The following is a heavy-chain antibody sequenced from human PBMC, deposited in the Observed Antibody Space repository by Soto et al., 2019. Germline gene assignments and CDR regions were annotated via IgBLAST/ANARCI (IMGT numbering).Heavy chain of an antibody. CDR1: GFTFSSYA. V-gene: IGHV3-23*01. D-gene: IGHD3-10*01. Sequence: EVQLLESGGGLVQPGGSLRLSCAASGFTFSSYAMSWVRQAPGKGLEWVSAISGSGGSTYYADSVKGRFTISRDNSKNTLYLQMNSLRAEDTAVYYCAKGPFSPFGELSLYYYYGMDVWGQGTTVTGSS. CDR3: AKGPFSPFGELSLYYYYGMDV. J-gene: IGHJ6*02. CDR2: ISGSGGST.